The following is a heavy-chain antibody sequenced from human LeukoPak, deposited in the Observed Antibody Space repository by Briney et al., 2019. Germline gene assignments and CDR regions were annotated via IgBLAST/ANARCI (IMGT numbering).Heavy chain of an antibody. Sequence: GGSLRLSCAASGFTFSSYGMHRVRQAPGKGLEWVAVISYHGSNEYYADSVKGRFTISRDNSENTLYLQMNSLRDEDTGVYYCAKDLGDVVVVAAAYGMDVWGQGTTVTVSS. V-gene: IGHV3-30*18. J-gene: IGHJ6*02. CDR3: AKDLGDVVVVAAAYGMDV. CDR2: ISYHGSNE. CDR1: GFTFSSYG. D-gene: IGHD2-15*01.